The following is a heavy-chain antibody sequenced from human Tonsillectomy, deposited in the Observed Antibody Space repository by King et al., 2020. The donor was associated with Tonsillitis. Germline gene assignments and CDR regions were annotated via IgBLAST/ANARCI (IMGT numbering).Heavy chain of an antibody. Sequence: VQLVESGGGLVKPGGSLRLSCAASGFTFSDYYMSWIRQAPGKGLEWVSYISSSSSYTNYADSVKGRFTISRDNAKNSLYLQMNSLRAEETAVYYYARAPRGYCSGGSCYSGPWFDPWGQGTLVTVSS. D-gene: IGHD2-15*01. CDR1: GFTFSDYY. V-gene: IGHV3-11*06. J-gene: IGHJ5*02. CDR2: ISSSSSYT. CDR3: ARAPRGYCSGGSCYSGPWFDP.